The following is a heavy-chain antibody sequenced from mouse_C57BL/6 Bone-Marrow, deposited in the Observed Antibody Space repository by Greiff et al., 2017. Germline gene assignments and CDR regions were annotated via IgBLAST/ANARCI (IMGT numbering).Heavy chain of an antibody. J-gene: IGHJ1*03. V-gene: IGHV1-61*01. Sequence: QVQLQQPGAELVRPGSSVKLSCKASGYTFTSYWMDWVKQRPGQGLEWIGNIYPSDSETHYTQKFKDKATLTVDKSSSTAYMQLSSLTSEDSAVYYCARDTTTDYYGHWYFEGWGTATTVTV. CDR2: IYPSDSET. CDR3: ARDTTTDYYGHWYFEG. CDR1: GYTFTSYW. D-gene: IGHD1-1*01.